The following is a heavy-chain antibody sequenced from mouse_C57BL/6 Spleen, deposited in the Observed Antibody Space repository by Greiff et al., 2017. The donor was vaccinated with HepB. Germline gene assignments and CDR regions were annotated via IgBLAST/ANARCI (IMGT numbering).Heavy chain of an antibody. Sequence: EVKLVESGEGLVKPGGSLKLSCAASGFTFSSYAMSWVRQTPEKRLEWVAYISSGGDYIYYADTVKGRCTISRDNARNTLYLQMSSLKSEDTDMYYCTRELEAYYSNYDYAMDYWGQGTSVTVSS. J-gene: IGHJ4*01. CDR1: GFTFSSYA. D-gene: IGHD2-5*01. CDR2: ISSGGDYI. V-gene: IGHV5-9-1*02. CDR3: TRELEAYYSNYDYAMDY.